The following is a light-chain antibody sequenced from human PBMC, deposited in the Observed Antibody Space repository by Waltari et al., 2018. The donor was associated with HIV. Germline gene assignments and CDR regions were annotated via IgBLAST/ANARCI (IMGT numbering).Light chain of an antibody. V-gene: IGLV2-11*01. Sequence: QSALTQPRSVTGSPGQSVTIPCTGTSSDVGGYNYVSWYQQHPGKAPKRISYDVSKRPSGVPDRVSGSKSGNTASLTIAELQAEYEVHYYCCSYAGSHTPWVFGGGTKVTVL. J-gene: IGLJ3*02. CDR3: CSYAGSHTPWV. CDR1: SSDVGGYNY. CDR2: DVS.